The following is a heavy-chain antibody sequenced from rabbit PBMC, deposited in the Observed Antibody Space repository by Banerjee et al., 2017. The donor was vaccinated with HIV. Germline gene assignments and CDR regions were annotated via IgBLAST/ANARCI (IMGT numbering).Heavy chain of an antibody. V-gene: IGHV1S45*01. J-gene: IGHJ4*01. D-gene: IGHD4-2*01. CDR2: IGAGSGNT. CDR3: AGDVVPGGYCFNL. CDR1: GFSFSSSYY. Sequence: QEQLKETGGGLVQPEGSLTLTCTASGFSFSSSYYMCWVRQAPGKGLEWIGCIGAGSGNTYYANWAKGRFTISKTSSTTVTLQMTSLTAADTATYFCAGDVVPGGYCFNLWGPGTLVTVS.